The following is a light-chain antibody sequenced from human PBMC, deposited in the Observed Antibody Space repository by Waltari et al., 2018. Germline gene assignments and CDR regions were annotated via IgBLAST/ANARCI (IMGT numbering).Light chain of an antibody. CDR3: SSYGSINTWL. CDR2: EVT. Sequence: QSALTQAASVSGSPGQSITISCTGTSSAVGSYNIVSWYQQHPGKAPQPIISEVTKRPSGVSNRFSGSKSGNTASLTISGLQAEDEADYFCSSYGSINTWLFGGGTKLTVL. J-gene: IGLJ3*02. CDR1: SSAVGSYNI. V-gene: IGLV2-23*02.